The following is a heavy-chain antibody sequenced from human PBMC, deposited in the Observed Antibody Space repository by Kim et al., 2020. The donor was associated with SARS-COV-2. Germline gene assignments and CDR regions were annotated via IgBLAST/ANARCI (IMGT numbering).Heavy chain of an antibody. J-gene: IGHJ3*02. V-gene: IGHV4-34*01. CDR2: INHSGST. Sequence: SETLSLTCAVYGGSFSGYYWSWIRQPPGKGLEWIGEINHSGSTNYNPSLKSRVTISVDTSKNQFSLKLSSVTAADTAVYYCAGIFRKVRYCSGGSCYPDAFDIWGQGTMVTVSS. CDR1: GGSFSGYY. CDR3: AGIFRKVRYCSGGSCYPDAFDI. D-gene: IGHD2-15*01.